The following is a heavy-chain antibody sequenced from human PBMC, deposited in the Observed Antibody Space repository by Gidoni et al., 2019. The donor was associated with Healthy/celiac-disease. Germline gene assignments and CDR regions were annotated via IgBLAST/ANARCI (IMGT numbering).Heavy chain of an antibody. CDR1: GGSISSSSYY. CDR2: IYYSGST. Sequence: QLQLQESGPGLLKPSETLSLPCTVSGGSISSSSYYWGWIRQPPGTGLEWFGSIYYSGSTYYNPSLKSRVTISVDTSKNQFSLKLSSVTAADTAVYYCAILNWNYVRPIDYWGQGTLVTVSS. V-gene: IGHV4-39*01. D-gene: IGHD1-7*01. CDR3: AILNWNYVRPIDY. J-gene: IGHJ4*02.